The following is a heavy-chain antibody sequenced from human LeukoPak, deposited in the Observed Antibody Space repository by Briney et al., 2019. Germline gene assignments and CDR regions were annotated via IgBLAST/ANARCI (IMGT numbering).Heavy chain of an antibody. Sequence: GGSLRLSCAASGFTFSSYSMNWVRQAPGKGLEWVSSISSSSSYIYYADSVKGRFTISRDNAKNSLYLQMNSLRAEDTAVYYCARDYGLKSNYDFWSGFPLYYFDYRGQGTLVTVSS. CDR2: ISSSSSYI. J-gene: IGHJ4*02. D-gene: IGHD3-3*01. V-gene: IGHV3-21*01. CDR3: ARDYGLKSNYDFWSGFPLYYFDY. CDR1: GFTFSSYS.